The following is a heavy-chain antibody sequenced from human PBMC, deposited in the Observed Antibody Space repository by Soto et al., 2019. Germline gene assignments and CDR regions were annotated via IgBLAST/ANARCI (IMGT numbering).Heavy chain of an antibody. V-gene: IGHV4-34*01. Sequence: SETLSLTCAVYGGSFSDFYWTWIRQLPGKGLEWIGEINHNGSANYNPSLKSRVTISVHTSKSQFSLELSSVTAADTAVYYCARGLISGSHYSGGWYYFDSWGQGTQVTVSS. J-gene: IGHJ4*02. CDR2: INHNGSA. D-gene: IGHD1-26*01. CDR3: ARGLISGSHYSGGWYYFDS. CDR1: GGSFSDFY.